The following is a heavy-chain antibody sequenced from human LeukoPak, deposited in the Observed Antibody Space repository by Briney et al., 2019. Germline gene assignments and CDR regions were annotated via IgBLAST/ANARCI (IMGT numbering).Heavy chain of an antibody. CDR2: IKEDGSEK. D-gene: IGHD6-13*01. Sequence: GGSLSLSCAASGFSFTNYWMRWVRQAPGKGLEWVANIKEDGSEKYYVDSVKGRFPISRDNGRNSLYLQMNSLGAEGAAVYDCASGRQLGYWGQGTLVTVSS. J-gene: IGHJ4*02. V-gene: IGHV3-7*01. CDR3: ASGRQLGY. CDR1: GFSFTNYW.